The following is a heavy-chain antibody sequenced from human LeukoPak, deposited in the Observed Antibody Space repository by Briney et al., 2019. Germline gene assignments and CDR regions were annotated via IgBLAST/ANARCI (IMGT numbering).Heavy chain of an antibody. D-gene: IGHD6-13*01. Sequence: SETLSLTCTVSGGSISSSSYYWGWIRQPPGKGLEWIGSIYYSGSTYYNPSLKSRVTISVDTSKNQFSLKLSSVTAVDTAVYYCARQGIAAAGNWFGPWGQGTLVTVSS. CDR1: GGSISSSSYY. CDR2: IYYSGST. CDR3: ARQGIAAAGNWFGP. V-gene: IGHV4-39*01. J-gene: IGHJ5*02.